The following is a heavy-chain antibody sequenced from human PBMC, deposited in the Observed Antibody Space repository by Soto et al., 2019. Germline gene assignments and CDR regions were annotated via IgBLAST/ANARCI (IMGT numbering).Heavy chain of an antibody. V-gene: IGHV4-34*01. J-gene: IGHJ4*02. CDR2: INHSGST. CDR3: ARARVPKRGYSYGSPYYFDY. D-gene: IGHD5-18*01. Sequence: PSETLSLTXAVYGGSFSGYYWSWIRQPPGKGLEWIGEINHSGSTNYNPSLKSRVTISVDTSKNQFSLKLSSVTAADTAVYYCARARVPKRGYSYGSPYYFDYWGQGTLVTVSS. CDR1: GGSFSGYY.